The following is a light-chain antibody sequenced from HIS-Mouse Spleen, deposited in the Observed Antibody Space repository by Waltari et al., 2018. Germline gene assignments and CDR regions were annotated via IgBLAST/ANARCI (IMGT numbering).Light chain of an antibody. CDR1: ALPTQY. Sequence: SYELTQPPSVSVSPGQTARITCSGDALPTQYAYWYQQKPGQAPVLVIYNDSERPSGTPERCAGSSSGTTVTLTISGVQAEDEADYYCQSADSSGTYVVVGGGTKLTVL. CDR2: NDS. V-gene: IGLV3-25*03. J-gene: IGLJ2*01. CDR3: QSADSSGTYVV.